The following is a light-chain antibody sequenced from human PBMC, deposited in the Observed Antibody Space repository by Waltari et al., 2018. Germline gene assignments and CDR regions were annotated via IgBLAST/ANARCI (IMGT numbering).Light chain of an antibody. CDR2: DAS. CDR1: HDIRKY. V-gene: IGKV1-33*01. CDR3: QQYDKFPFT. Sequence: DIQMTQSPASLSASVGDSVTVTCQASHDIRKYLNWYQQKPGKAPNLLIYDASNLETGVPSRFSGSGSGTSFTLTISSLQPEDIATYYCQQYDKFPFTFAQGTRLEI. J-gene: IGKJ5*01.